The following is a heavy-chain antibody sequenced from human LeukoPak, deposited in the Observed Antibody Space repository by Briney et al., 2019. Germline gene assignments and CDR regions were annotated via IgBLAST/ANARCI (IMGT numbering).Heavy chain of an antibody. V-gene: IGHV4-38-2*02. J-gene: IGHJ3*02. CDR2: IYHSGST. Sequence: KPSETLSLTCTVSGYSISSGYYWGWIRQPPGKGLEWIGSIYHSGSTYYNPSLKSRVTISVDTSKNQFSLKLTSVTAADTAVYYCASYTDAFDIWGQGTMVTVSS. D-gene: IGHD3-16*01. CDR3: ASYTDAFDI. CDR1: GYSISSGYY.